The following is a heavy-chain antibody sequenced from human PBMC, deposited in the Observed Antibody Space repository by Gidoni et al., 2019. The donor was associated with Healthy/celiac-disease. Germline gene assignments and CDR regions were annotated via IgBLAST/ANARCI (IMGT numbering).Heavy chain of an antibody. CDR2: ISGSGGST. D-gene: IGHD3-3*01. CDR1: GFTFSSYA. J-gene: IGHJ4*02. Sequence: EVQLLESGGGLVQPGGSLRLSCAASGFTFSSYAISWVRQAPGTGLEWVSAISGSGGSTYYADSVEGRFTISRDNSKNTLYLQMNSLRAEDTAVYYCAKVAGTYYDFWSGPSPHDYWGQETLVTVSS. CDR3: AKVAGTYYDFWSGPSPHDY. V-gene: IGHV3-23*01.